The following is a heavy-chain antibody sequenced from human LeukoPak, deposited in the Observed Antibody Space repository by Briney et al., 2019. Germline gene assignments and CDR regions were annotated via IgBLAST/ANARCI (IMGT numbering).Heavy chain of an antibody. CDR2: IRYDGSNK. J-gene: IGHJ4*02. Sequence: PGGSLRLSCAASRFSFSSYGMHWVRQAPGKGLEWVAFIRYDGSNKYYADSVKGRFTISRDNSKNTLYLQMNSLRVEDTAVYYCARSSVDTTSVDYWGQGTLVTVSS. D-gene: IGHD5-18*01. V-gene: IGHV3-30*02. CDR1: RFSFSSYG. CDR3: ARSSVDTTSVDY.